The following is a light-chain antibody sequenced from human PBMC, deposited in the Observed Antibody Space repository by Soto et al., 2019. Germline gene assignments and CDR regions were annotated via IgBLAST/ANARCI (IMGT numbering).Light chain of an antibody. J-gene: IGKJ1*01. CDR1: QSVNNN. Sequence: EIVMTQSPATLSVSPGERATLSCRASQSVNNNLAWYQHKPGQAPRLLIYGASTRATCITPRFSGSGSGTEFTLTISSLQSEEFAVYYCQHYNNWPPWTFGQGTKVEIK. V-gene: IGKV3-15*01. CDR3: QHYNNWPPWT. CDR2: GAS.